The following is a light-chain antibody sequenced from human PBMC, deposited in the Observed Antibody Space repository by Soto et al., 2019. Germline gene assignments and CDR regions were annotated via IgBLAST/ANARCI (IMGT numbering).Light chain of an antibody. J-gene: IGKJ1*01. Sequence: EIVLTQSPGTLSWSPGERATLSCRASQSVSSNYLGWYQQKPGQAPRLLIYAASSRATGIPDRFSGSGSGTEFTLTISSLQPDDFATYYCQQYNSYPWTFGQGTKVDIK. V-gene: IGKV3-20*01. CDR1: QSVSSNY. CDR3: QQYNSYPWT. CDR2: AAS.